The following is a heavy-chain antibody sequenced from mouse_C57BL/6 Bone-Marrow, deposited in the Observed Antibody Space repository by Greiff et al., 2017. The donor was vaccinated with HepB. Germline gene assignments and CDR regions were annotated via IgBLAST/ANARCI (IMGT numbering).Heavy chain of an antibody. J-gene: IGHJ1*03. CDR2: IYPRSGNT. V-gene: IGHV1-81*01. CDR3: AREDYYGSSYFYWYFDV. D-gene: IGHD1-1*01. Sequence: VQLQQSGAELARPGASVKLSCKASGYTFTSYGISWVKQRTGQGLEWIGEIYPRSGNTYYNEKFKGKATLTADKSSSTAYMELRSLTSEDSAVYFCAREDYYGSSYFYWYFDVWGTGTTVTVSS. CDR1: GYTFTSYG.